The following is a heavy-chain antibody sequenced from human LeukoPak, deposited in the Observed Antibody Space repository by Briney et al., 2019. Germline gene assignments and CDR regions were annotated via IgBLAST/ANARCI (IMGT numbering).Heavy chain of an antibody. CDR2: IDPSDSYT. Sequence: GESLKISCKGSGYSFTSYWISWVRQMPGKGLEWMGRIDPSDSYTNYSPSFQGHVTTSADKSISTAYLQWSSLKASDTAMYYCARHENTQWLLKTWGQGTLVTVSS. CDR1: GYSFTSYW. V-gene: IGHV5-10-1*01. CDR3: ARHENTQWLLKT. D-gene: IGHD3-22*01. J-gene: IGHJ4*02.